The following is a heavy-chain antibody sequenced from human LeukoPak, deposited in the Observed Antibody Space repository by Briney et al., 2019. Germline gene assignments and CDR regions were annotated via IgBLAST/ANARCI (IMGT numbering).Heavy chain of an antibody. CDR2: IYYSGST. CDR1: GGSISSSSYY. CDR3: ASYSSGELGPFDY. D-gene: IGHD6-25*01. V-gene: IGHV4-39*07. J-gene: IGHJ4*02. Sequence: PSETLSLTCTVSGGSISSSSYYWGWIRQPPGKGLEWIGSIYYSGSTYYNPSLKSRVTISVDTSKNQFSLKLSSVTAADTAVYYCASYSSGELGPFDYWGQGTLVTVSS.